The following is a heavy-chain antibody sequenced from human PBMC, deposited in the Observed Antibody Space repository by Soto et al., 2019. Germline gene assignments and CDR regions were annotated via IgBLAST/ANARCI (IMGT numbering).Heavy chain of an antibody. D-gene: IGHD6-13*01. J-gene: IGHJ4*02. Sequence: GGPLRLSCAASGFTFSSYAMSWVRQAPGKGLEWVSAISGSGGSTYYADSVKGRFTISRDNSKNTLYLQMNSLRAEDTAVYYCAKGLRYSSSWYVDYWGQGTLVTVSS. CDR3: AKGLRYSSSWYVDY. CDR2: ISGSGGST. CDR1: GFTFSSYA. V-gene: IGHV3-23*01.